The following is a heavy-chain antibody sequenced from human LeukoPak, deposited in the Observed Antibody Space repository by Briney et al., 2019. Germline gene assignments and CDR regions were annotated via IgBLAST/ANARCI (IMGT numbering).Heavy chain of an antibody. CDR3: ARVVEDWFDP. J-gene: IGHJ5*02. CDR1: GGFISSGGYS. D-gene: IGHD1-26*01. CDR2: IYHSGST. Sequence: PSQTLSLTCAVCGGFISSGGYSWRWIRQPPGKGREWIGYIYHSGSTYYTPSLKSRVTISVDRSKNQFSLKLSSVTAADTAVYYCARVVEDWFDPWGQGTLVTVSS. V-gene: IGHV4-30-2*01.